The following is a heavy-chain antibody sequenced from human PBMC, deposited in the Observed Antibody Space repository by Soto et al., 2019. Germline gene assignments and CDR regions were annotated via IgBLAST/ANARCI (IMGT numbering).Heavy chain of an antibody. CDR3: AKWELTLRSWSDP. J-gene: IGHJ5*02. CDR1: GFTFTSSA. V-gene: IGHV1-58*02. D-gene: IGHD1-7*01. Sequence: ASVKVSCKASGFTFTSSAMQWVRQARGQRLEWIGWIVVGSGNTNYAQKFQERVTISRDNSKNTLYLQMNSLRAEDTAVYYCAKWELTLRSWSDPWGQGTLVTVSS. CDR2: IVVGSGNT.